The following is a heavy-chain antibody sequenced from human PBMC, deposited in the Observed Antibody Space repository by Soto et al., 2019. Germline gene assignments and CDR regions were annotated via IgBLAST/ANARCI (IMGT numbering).Heavy chain of an antibody. D-gene: IGHD5-18*01. CDR2: IFWNDDE. CDR3: VHIGYSYESIVF. V-gene: IGHV2-5*01. CDR1: GFSLTTSGVG. J-gene: IGHJ4*02. Sequence: GSGPTLVNPTQTLTLTCTFSGFSLTTSGVGVGWIRQPPGKALEWLALIFWNDDERYSPSLKSRLTITKDTSKNQVVLTMTNMDPVDTATYYFVHIGYSYESIVFWGRGTLVTVS.